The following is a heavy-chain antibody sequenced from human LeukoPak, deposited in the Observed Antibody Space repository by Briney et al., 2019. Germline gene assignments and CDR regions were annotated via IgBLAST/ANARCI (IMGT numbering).Heavy chain of an antibody. CDR1: GFTFSSYA. D-gene: IGHD4-23*01. Sequence: RPGRSLRLSCAASGFTFSSYAMHWVRQAPGKGLEWVAVISYDGSNKYYADSVKGRFTISRDNSKNTLYLQMNSLRAEDTAVYYCARAYYGGNSAAFDYWGQGTLVTVSS. CDR3: ARAYYGGNSAAFDY. V-gene: IGHV3-30-3*01. J-gene: IGHJ4*02. CDR2: ISYDGSNK.